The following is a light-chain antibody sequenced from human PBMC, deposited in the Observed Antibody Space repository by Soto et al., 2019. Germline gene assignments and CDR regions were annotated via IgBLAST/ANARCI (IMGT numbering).Light chain of an antibody. CDR2: GAS. J-gene: IGKJ1*01. CDR1: QSVSSN. Sequence: EIVMTQSPAALSVSPGERATLSCRASQSVSSNLAWYQQKLGQAPRLLIYGASTRATGIPARFSGSGSGTEFTLTISSLQSEDCAVYYCQQNSNWPRTVGQGTKVEIK. CDR3: QQNSNWPRT. V-gene: IGKV3D-15*01.